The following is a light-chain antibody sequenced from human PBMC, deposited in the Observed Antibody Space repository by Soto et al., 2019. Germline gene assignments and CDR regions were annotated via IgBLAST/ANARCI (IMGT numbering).Light chain of an antibody. CDR3: QQYGSSPPWT. Sequence: EIVLTQSPGTLSLSPGEGATLSCRASQSVTSSYLAWFQQKPGQAPRLLIYGASSRATGIPDRISGSGSGTDFTLSISRLEPEYFAVYYCQQYGSSPPWTFGQGTKVEIK. J-gene: IGKJ1*01. V-gene: IGKV3-20*01. CDR1: QSVTSSY. CDR2: GAS.